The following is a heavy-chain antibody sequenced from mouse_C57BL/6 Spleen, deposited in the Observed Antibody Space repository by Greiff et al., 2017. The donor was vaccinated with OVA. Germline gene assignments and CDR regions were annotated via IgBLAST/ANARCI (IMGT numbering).Heavy chain of an antibody. V-gene: IGHV5-4*01. CDR1: GFTFSSYA. D-gene: IGHD2-1*01. J-gene: IGHJ4*01. CDR3: ARGDYGNLYAMDY. CDR2: ISDGGSYT. Sequence: EVQLVESGGGLVKPGGSLKLSCAASGFTFSSYAMSWVRQTPEKRLAWVATISDGGSYTYYPDNVKGRFTISRDNAKNNLYLQMSHLKSEDTAMYYCARGDYGNLYAMDYWGQGTSVTVSS.